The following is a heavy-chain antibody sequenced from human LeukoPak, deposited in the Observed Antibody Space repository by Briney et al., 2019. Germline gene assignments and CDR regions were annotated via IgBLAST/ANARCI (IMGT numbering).Heavy chain of an antibody. Sequence: TGGSLRLSCAASGFTFSSYWMSWVRQAPGKGLEWVANIKQDGSEKYYVDSVKGRFTISRDNAKNSLYLQMNSLRAEDTAVYYCARDPEGYGYGYPPDYWGQGTLVTVSS. V-gene: IGHV3-7*01. D-gene: IGHD5-18*01. CDR1: GFTFSSYW. CDR3: ARDPEGYGYGYPPDY. J-gene: IGHJ4*02. CDR2: IKQDGSEK.